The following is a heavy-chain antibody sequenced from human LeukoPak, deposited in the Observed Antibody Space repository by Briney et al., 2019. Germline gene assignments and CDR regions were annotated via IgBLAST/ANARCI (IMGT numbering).Heavy chain of an antibody. D-gene: IGHD3-9*01. CDR2: ISGSGGST. CDR3: ASPYYDILTGYYPSGAVSSWGAFDI. J-gene: IGHJ3*02. CDR1: GFTFSSYG. V-gene: IGHV3-23*01. Sequence: GGSLRLSSAASGFTFSSYGMSWVRQAPGKGLEWVSAISGSGGSTYYADSVKGRFTISRDNSKNTPYLQMSSLRAEDTAVYYCASPYYDILTGYYPSGAVSSWGAFDIWGQGTMVTVSS.